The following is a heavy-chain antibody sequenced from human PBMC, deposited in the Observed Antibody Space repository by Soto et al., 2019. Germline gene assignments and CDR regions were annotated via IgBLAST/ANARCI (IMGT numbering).Heavy chain of an antibody. D-gene: IGHD4-4*01. V-gene: IGHV1-18*01. Sequence: EASVKVSCKASGYTFTSYGISWVRQAPGQGLEWMGWISAYNGNTNYAQKLQGRVTMTTDTSTSTAYMELRSLRSDDTAVYYCARRHSNYINYYYYGMDVWGQGTTVTVS. CDR2: ISAYNGNT. CDR3: ARRHSNYINYYYYGMDV. J-gene: IGHJ6*02. CDR1: GYTFTSYG.